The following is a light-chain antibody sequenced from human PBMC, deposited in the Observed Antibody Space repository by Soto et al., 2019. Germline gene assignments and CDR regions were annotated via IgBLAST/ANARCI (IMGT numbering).Light chain of an antibody. J-gene: IGLJ1*01. V-gene: IGLV2-14*01. CDR1: SSDVGRYNY. Sequence: QSALTQPASVSGSPGQSITISCTGTSSDVGRYNYVSWYQQYPGKAPKLIIYEVSDRPSGVSDRFSGSKSDNTASLTISGLQGEDHGDYFCSSITRNHTFYVFGNGTKVTVL. CDR3: SSITRNHTFYV. CDR2: EVS.